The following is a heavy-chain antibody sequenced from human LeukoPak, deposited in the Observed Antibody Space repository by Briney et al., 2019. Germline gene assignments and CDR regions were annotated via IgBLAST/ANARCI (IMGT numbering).Heavy chain of an antibody. CDR3: ATDPVGYCNADGCYSVDY. CDR1: GYTLTELS. Sequence: ASVKVSCKVSGYTLTELSMHWVRQAPGKGLEWMGGFDPDHGETVYAQKFQGRLTMTEDTSTHTAYMELSSLRSDDTAVYYCATDPVGYCNADGCYSVDYWGQGTLVTVSS. CDR2: FDPDHGET. D-gene: IGHD2-15*01. J-gene: IGHJ4*02. V-gene: IGHV1-24*01.